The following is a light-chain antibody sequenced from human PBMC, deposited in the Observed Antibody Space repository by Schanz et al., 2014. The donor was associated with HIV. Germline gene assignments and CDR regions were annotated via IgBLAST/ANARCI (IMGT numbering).Light chain of an antibody. CDR3: ASWDDSLSGGGVV. J-gene: IGLJ2*01. CDR1: SSNIGSNT. V-gene: IGLV1-44*01. Sequence: QSVLTQPPSASGPPGQRVTISCSGSSSNIGSNTVNWYQQLPGTAPKLLIYSNNQRPSGVPDRFSGSKSGTSASLAISGLRSEDEADYYCASWDDSLSGGGVVFGGGTKVTVL. CDR2: SNN.